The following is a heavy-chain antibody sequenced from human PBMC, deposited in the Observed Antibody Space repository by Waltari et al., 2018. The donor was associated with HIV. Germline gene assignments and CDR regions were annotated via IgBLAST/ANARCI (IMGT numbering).Heavy chain of an antibody. CDR1: GVSFSSYA. CDR3: ARPHDASGYDFDY. D-gene: IGHD3-22*01. V-gene: IGHV1-69*01. CDR2: IIPILGAA. J-gene: IGHJ4*02. Sequence: QLQLVQSGAEVKKPGSSVKVSCQASGVSFSSYAISWVRQAPGQGLEWMGGIIPILGAATYAQKFQGRVTITADESTTTAYMELSSLRSEDTAVYFCARPHDASGYDFDYWGQGTLVTVSS.